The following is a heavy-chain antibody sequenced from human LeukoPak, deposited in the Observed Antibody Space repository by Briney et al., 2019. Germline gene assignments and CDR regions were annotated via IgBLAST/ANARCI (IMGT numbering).Heavy chain of an antibody. CDR3: ARVRFGVESYYGSGSVRDAFDI. J-gene: IGHJ3*02. CDR2: ICYSGST. D-gene: IGHD3-10*01. V-gene: IGHV4-59*01. Sequence: PSETLSLTCTVSGGSISSYYWSWIRQPPGKGLEWIGYICYSGSTNYNPSLKSRVTISVDTSKNQFSLKLSSVTAADTAVYYCARVRFGVESYYGSGSVRDAFDIWGQGTMVTVSS. CDR1: GGSISSYY.